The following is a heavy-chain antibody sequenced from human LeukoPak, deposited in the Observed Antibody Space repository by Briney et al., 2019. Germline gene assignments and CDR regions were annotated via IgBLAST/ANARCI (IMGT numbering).Heavy chain of an antibody. CDR3: ARDYGSGSYYYYGMDV. Sequence: GGSLRLSCAASGFTFSSYGMHWVRQAPGKGLEWVAVIWYDGSNKYYADSVKGRFTISRDNSKNTLYLQMNSLRAEDTAVYYCARDYGSGSYYYYGMDVWGKGTTVTVSS. CDR1: GFTFSSYG. J-gene: IGHJ6*04. CDR2: IWYDGSNK. V-gene: IGHV3-33*01. D-gene: IGHD3-10*01.